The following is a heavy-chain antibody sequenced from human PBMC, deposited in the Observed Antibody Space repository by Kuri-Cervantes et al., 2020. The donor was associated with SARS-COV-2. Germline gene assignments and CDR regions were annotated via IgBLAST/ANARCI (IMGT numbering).Heavy chain of an antibody. D-gene: IGHD6-19*01. J-gene: IGHJ4*02. CDR3: AREEIAVAVGEDFDY. V-gene: IGHV1-46*01. CDR2: INPSGGST. CDR1: GGTFSSYA. Sequence: ASVKVSCKASGGTFSSYAISWVRQAPGQGLEWMGIINPSGGSTSYAQKFQGRVTMTRDTSTSTVYMELSSLRSEDTAVYYCAREEIAVAVGEDFDYWGQGTLVTVSS.